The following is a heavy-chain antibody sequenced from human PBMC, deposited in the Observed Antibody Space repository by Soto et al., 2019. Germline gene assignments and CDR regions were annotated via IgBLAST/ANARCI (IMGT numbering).Heavy chain of an antibody. D-gene: IGHD2-21*02. CDR3: ARGCCGDCSGGWFDP. Sequence: QVQLVQSGAEVKKPGSSVTVSCTASGGTFSSYAISWVRQAPGQGLEWMGGIIPIFGTANYALKFQGKVTITADESTSTAYMALSSLRSEDTAVYYGARGCCGDCSGGWFDPWGQGTLVTVSS. CDR2: IIPIFGTA. CDR1: GGTFSSYA. J-gene: IGHJ5*02. V-gene: IGHV1-69*12.